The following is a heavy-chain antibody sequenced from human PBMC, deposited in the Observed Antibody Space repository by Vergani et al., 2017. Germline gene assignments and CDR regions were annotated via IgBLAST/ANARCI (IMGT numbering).Heavy chain of an antibody. CDR3: ARSKGSSWYRSMTGAFDI. V-gene: IGHV4-38-2*01. Sequence: QVQLQESGPGLVKPSETLSLTCAVSGYSISSGYYWGWIRQPPGKGLEWIGSIYHSGSTYYNPSLKSRVTISVDTSKNQFSLKLSSVTAAVTAVYYCARSKGSSWYRSMTGAFDIWGQGTMVTVSS. D-gene: IGHD6-13*01. J-gene: IGHJ3*02. CDR1: GYSISSGYY. CDR2: IYHSGST.